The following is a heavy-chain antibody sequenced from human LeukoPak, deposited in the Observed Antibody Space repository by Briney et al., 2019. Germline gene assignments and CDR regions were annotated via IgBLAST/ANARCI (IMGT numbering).Heavy chain of an antibody. D-gene: IGHD2-8*02. CDR2: IYHSGST. V-gene: IGHV4-38-2*01. CDR3: ASLPVGDWFDP. Sequence: SETLSLTCAVSGYSISSGYYWGWIRQPPGKGLEWIGSIYHSGSTYYNPSLKSRVTISVDMSKNQFSLKLSSVTAADTAVYYCASLPVGDWFDPWGQGTLVTVSS. CDR1: GYSISSGYY. J-gene: IGHJ5*02.